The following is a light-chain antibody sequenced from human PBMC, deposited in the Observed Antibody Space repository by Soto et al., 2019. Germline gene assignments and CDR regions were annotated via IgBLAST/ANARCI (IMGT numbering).Light chain of an antibody. CDR2: DTS. CDR3: QQYNNWPGT. Sequence: EVVMTQSPATLSVSPGERATLSCRASQSVTFNLAWYQQKPGQAPRLLIYDTSARAAGIPARFSGSGSATEFTLTISSLQSEDSAVYYCQQYNNWPGTFGQGTKVDIK. J-gene: IGKJ1*01. V-gene: IGKV3-15*01. CDR1: QSVTFN.